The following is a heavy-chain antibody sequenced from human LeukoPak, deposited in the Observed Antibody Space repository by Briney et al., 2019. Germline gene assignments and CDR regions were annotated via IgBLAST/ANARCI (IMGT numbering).Heavy chain of an antibody. V-gene: IGHV3-23*01. J-gene: IGHJ5*02. CDR1: GFSFSSYG. CDR2: ISGSGGST. Sequence: GGSLRLSCAASGFSFSSYGMSWVRQAPGKGLEWVSAISGSGGSTYYADSVKGRFTISRDNSKNTLYLQMNSLRAEDTAVYYCVFGSWKNWFDPGGQGTLVTVSS. CDR3: VFGSWKNWFDP. D-gene: IGHD3-10*01.